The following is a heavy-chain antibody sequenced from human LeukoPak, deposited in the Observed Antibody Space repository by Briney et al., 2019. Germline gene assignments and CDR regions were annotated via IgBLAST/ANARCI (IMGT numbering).Heavy chain of an antibody. J-gene: IGHJ5*02. CDR2: IYYSGST. Sequence: PSETLSLTCTVSGGSISSSSYYWGWIRQPPGKGLEWIGSIYYSGSTYYNPSLKSRVTISVDTSKNQFSLKLSSVTAADTAVYYCARDGQQLVYSWFDPWGQGTLVTVSS. CDR3: ARDGQQLVYSWFDP. D-gene: IGHD6-13*01. CDR1: GGSISSSSYY. V-gene: IGHV4-39*07.